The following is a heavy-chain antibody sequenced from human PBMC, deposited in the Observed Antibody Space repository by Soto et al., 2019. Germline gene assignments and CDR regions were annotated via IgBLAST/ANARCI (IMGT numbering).Heavy chain of an antibody. J-gene: IGHJ4*02. CDR1: GGSISSGDYY. Sequence: LSLTCTFSGGSISSGDYYWSWIRRPPGKGLEWIGCIYYSGSTYYNPSLKSRVTISVDTSKNHFSLKLSSVTAADTAVYYCASRKRSPYFDYSGPGTLVTVLL. CDR2: IYYSGST. CDR3: ASRKRSPYFDY. V-gene: IGHV4-30-4*01.